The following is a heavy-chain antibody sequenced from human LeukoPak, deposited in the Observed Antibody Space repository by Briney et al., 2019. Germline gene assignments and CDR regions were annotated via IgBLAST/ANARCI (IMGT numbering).Heavy chain of an antibody. CDR1: GFTFSNYW. V-gene: IGHV3-9*01. J-gene: IGHJ4*02. D-gene: IGHD4-23*01. CDR2: ISWNSGSI. CDR3: AKGMTTVVTEFDY. Sequence: GGSLRLSCAASGFTFSNYWMHWVRQAPGKGLEWVSGISWNSGSIGYADSVKGRFTISRDNAKNSLYLQMNSLRAEDTALYYCAKGMTTVVTEFDYWGQGTLVTVSS.